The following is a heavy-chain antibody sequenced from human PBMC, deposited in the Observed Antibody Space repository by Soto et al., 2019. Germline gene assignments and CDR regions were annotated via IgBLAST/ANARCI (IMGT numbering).Heavy chain of an antibody. CDR2: IDPSDSYT. CDR1: GYSFTSYW. V-gene: IGHV5-10-1*01. Sequence: PGESLKISCKGSGYSFTSYWISWVRQMPGKGLEWMGRIDPSDSYTNYSPSFQGHVTISADKSISTAYLQWSSLKASDTAMYYCAIPTYYDILTGPPYGMDVWGQGTTVTVSS. CDR3: AIPTYYDILTGPPYGMDV. D-gene: IGHD3-9*01. J-gene: IGHJ6*02.